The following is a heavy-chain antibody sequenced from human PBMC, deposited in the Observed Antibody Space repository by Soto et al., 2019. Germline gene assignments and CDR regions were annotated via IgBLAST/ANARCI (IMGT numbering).Heavy chain of an antibody. Sequence: QITLKESGPPLVKPTQTLTLTCTFSGFSLSTSGEAVAWIRQPPGKALEWLGIIYWDDDKRYSPLLNRRLTLTKDASKNQVFLMMHDMDPADTATYYCAHTEAGTSGRDLDYWGQGTRVTVSS. CDR1: GFSLSTSGEA. V-gene: IGHV2-5*02. D-gene: IGHD3-10*01. CDR2: IYWDDDK. J-gene: IGHJ4*02. CDR3: AHTEAGTSGRDLDY.